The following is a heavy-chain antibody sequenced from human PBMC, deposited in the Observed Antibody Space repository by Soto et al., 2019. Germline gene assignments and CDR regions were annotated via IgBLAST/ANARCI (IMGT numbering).Heavy chain of an antibody. V-gene: IGHV4-31*03. CDR3: ARRGYSYGYDRYFDY. J-gene: IGHJ4*02. D-gene: IGHD5-18*01. CDR2: IYYSGST. CDR1: GGSISSGGYY. Sequence: SETLSLTCTVSGGSISSGGYYWSWIRQHPGKGLEWIGYIYYSGSTYYNPSLKSRVTISVDTSKNQFSLKLSSVTAADTAVYYCARRGYSYGYDRYFDYWGQGTLVTVS.